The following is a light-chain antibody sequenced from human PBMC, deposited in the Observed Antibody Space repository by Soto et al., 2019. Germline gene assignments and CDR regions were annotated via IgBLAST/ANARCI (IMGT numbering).Light chain of an antibody. V-gene: IGLV1-44*01. CDR2: ADN. CDR1: NSNIGINT. CDR3: AAWADTLNGRYV. J-gene: IGLJ1*01. Sequence: QSVLTQPPSASGTPGQRVTISCSGSNSNIGINTVSWYQQVPGTAPRVLIYADNQRPSGVPDRFSGSKSGTSASLAISWLQSEDEAAYYCAAWADTLNGRYVFGTGTKLTVL.